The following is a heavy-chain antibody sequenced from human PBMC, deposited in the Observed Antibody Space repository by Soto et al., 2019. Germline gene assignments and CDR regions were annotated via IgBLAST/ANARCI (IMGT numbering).Heavy chain of an antibody. V-gene: IGHV1-2*04. Sequence: ASVKVSCKASGYSFTGYYLHLLRQAPGQVLEWMGWIYPDSGGTNYAPKFRGWVTMTRDTSIRTAYMELSGLKSDDTAVYFCVRAETFYPGNTFDYWGQGALVTVSS. D-gene: IGHD1-1*01. J-gene: IGHJ4*02. CDR1: GYSFTGYY. CDR2: IYPDSGGT. CDR3: VRAETFYPGNTFDY.